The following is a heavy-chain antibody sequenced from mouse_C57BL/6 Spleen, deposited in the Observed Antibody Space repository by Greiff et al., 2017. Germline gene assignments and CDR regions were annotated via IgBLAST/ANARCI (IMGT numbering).Heavy chain of an antibody. Sequence: LQESGPELVKPGASVKISCKASGYAFSSSWMNWVKQRPGKGLEWIGRIYPGDGDTNYNGKFKGKATLTADKSSSTAYMQLSSLTSEDSAVYFCARTYDGYLDYWGQGTTLTVSS. CDR2: IYPGDGDT. CDR1: GYAFSSSW. J-gene: IGHJ2*01. CDR3: ARTYDGYLDY. D-gene: IGHD2-3*01. V-gene: IGHV1-82*01.